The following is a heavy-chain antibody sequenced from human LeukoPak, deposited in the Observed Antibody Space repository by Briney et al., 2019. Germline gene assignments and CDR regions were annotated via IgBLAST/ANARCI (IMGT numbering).Heavy chain of an antibody. D-gene: IGHD3-3*01. CDR3: ARIADDLWSGYYRTIDY. V-gene: IGHV4-39*07. Sequence: SETLSPTCTVSGDSISSSSYYWDWVRQPPGKGLEWIGSIYYRGNTYYNPSLKSRVTISVDTSKNHFSLRLSSVTAADTAVYYCARIADDLWSGYYRTIDYWGQGTLVTVSS. J-gene: IGHJ4*02. CDR2: IYYRGNT. CDR1: GDSISSSSYY.